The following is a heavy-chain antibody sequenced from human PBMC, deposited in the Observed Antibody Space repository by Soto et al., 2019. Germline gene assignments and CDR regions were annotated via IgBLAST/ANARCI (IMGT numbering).Heavy chain of an antibody. CDR1: GGSITTYY. CDR3: ARALYSSGYYNGMDV. D-gene: IGHD3-22*01. J-gene: IGHJ6*02. Sequence: PSETLSLTCTVSGGSITTYYWSWIRQPAGKGLEWIGRIYTSGTTNYNPSLRSRVTMSVDTSKNQFSLRLSSVTAADTAVYYCARALYSSGYYNGMDVWGQGTMVTVSS. V-gene: IGHV4-4*07. CDR2: IYTSGTT.